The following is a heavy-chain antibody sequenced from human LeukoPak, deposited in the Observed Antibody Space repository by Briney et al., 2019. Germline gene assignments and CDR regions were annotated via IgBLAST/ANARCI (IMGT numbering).Heavy chain of an antibody. CDR3: AREGSGSYYYYYYYMDV. CDR1: GGSISSSSYY. Sequence: SETLSLTCTVSGGSISSSSYYWGWIRQPRGKGLEWSGRMYYSGRTYYNPSLKSRVTISVDTSKNQFSLKLSSVTAADTAVYYCAREGSGSYYYYYYYMDVWDKGTTVTVSS. J-gene: IGHJ6*03. CDR2: MYYSGRT. V-gene: IGHV4-39*02. D-gene: IGHD1-26*01.